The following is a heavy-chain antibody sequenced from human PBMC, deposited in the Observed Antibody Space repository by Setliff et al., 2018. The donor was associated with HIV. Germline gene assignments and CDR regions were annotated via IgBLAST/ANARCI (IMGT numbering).Heavy chain of an antibody. V-gene: IGHV4-61*02. Sequence: SETLSLTCTVSGGSISSGSYYWNWIRQPAGKGLEWIGRWYTSGSTDYNPSLNSRATISIDTSKNQLSLKLSSVTAADTAVYYCARGLFGELYYWGQGNLVTVSS. CDR1: GGSISSGSYY. CDR3: ARGLFGELYY. J-gene: IGHJ4*02. D-gene: IGHD3-10*02. CDR2: WYTSGST.